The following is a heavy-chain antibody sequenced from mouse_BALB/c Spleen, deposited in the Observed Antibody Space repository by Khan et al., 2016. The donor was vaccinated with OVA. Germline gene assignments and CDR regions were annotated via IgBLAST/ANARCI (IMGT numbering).Heavy chain of an antibody. V-gene: IGHV5-17*02. CDR1: GFTFSSYG. CDR2: ISGDNNTI. D-gene: IGHD1-1*01. Sequence: EVELVESGGDLVQPGGSRKLSCAASGFTFSSYGMHWVRQAPEKGLEWVAYISGDNNTIYYADTVKGRFTISRDNPRNTLFLQMTSLMSEDTAMYYCVTSYFYGYYFDYWGPGTTLTVSS. J-gene: IGHJ2*01. CDR3: VTSYFYGYYFDY.